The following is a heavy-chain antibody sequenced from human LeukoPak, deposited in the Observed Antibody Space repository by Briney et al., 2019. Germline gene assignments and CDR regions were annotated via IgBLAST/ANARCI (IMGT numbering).Heavy chain of an antibody. V-gene: IGHV3-23*01. CDR3: AKRAITGTTSKGDFDY. CDR1: GFTFSSYA. D-gene: IGHD1-7*01. Sequence: GGSLRLSCAASGFTFSSYAMNWVRQAPGKGLEWVSAISGSGGSTYYADSVKGRFTISKDNSKNTLYLQMNSLRAEDTAVYYCAKRAITGTTSKGDFDYWGQGTLVTVSS. J-gene: IGHJ4*02. CDR2: ISGSGGST.